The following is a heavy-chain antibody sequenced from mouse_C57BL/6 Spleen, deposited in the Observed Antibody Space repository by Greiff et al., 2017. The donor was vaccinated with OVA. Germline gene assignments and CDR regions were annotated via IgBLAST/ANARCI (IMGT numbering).Heavy chain of an antibody. CDR3: ARSPYYYGSSPSYFDY. D-gene: IGHD1-1*01. J-gene: IGHJ2*01. CDR2: INPYNGGT. CDR1: GYSFTGYF. Sequence: DVQLQESGPELVKPGDSVKISCKASGYSFTGYFMNWVMQSHGKSLEWIGRINPYNGGTFYNQKFKGKATLTVDKSSSTAHMELRSLTSEDSAVYYCARSPYYYGSSPSYFDYWGQGTTLTVAS. V-gene: IGHV1-20*01.